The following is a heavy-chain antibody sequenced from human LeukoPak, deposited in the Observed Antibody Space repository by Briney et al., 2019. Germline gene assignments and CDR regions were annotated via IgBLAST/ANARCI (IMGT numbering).Heavy chain of an antibody. V-gene: IGHV4-39*07. CDR2: GDYSGGT. J-gene: IGHJ4*02. CDR3: ARDYDSSGYYDY. CDR1: GDSSSSVTDY. Sequence: SETLSLTCTVSGDSSSSVTDYWAWIRQPPGKGLEWIASGDYSGGTYYNPSLESRVAISADMSKNQFSLKLSSVTAADTAVYYCARDYDSSGYYDYWGQGTLVTVSS. D-gene: IGHD3-22*01.